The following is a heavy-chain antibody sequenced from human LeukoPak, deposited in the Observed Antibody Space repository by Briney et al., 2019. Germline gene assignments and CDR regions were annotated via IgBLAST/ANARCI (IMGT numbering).Heavy chain of an antibody. D-gene: IGHD3-3*01. CDR3: ARSAGLADGFDM. V-gene: IGHV3-21*01. CDR2: ISSSSTYM. CDR1: AFTFSTYN. J-gene: IGHJ3*02. Sequence: PGGSLRLSCAASAFTFSTYNMNWVRQAPGKGLEWVSSISSSSTYMYYADSMKGRFTISRDNAKHSLHPQMNSLRAEDTAVYYCARSAGLADGFDMWGQGTMVTVSS.